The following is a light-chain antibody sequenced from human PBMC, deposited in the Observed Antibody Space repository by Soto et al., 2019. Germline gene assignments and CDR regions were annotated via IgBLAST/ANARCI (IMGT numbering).Light chain of an antibody. CDR1: QDIGKS. CDR3: QMYVTAPET. Sequence: DIQMTQSPSSLSASVGDRLTITCRASQDIGKSLAWYQQRPGKVPKPLIYAASTLHSGVPSRFSGGGSGTHFTLTISNLQPEDAATYYCQMYVTAPETFGQGTKVEIK. J-gene: IGKJ1*01. V-gene: IGKV1-27*01. CDR2: AAS.